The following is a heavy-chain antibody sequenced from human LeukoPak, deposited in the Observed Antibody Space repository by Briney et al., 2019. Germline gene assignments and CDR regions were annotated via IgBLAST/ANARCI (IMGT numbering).Heavy chain of an antibody. V-gene: IGHV4-34*01. CDR3: ARCTSTSCYNFDY. D-gene: IGHD2-2*02. CDR1: SEPFIGYY. CDR2: INHSGST. Sequence: SETLSLTCAVYSEPFIGYYWSWIRQPPGKGPEWIGEINHSGSTNYNPSLKSRVTISVDTSKSQFSLKLNSVTAADTAVYYCARCTSTSCYNFDYWGQGALVTVSS. J-gene: IGHJ4*02.